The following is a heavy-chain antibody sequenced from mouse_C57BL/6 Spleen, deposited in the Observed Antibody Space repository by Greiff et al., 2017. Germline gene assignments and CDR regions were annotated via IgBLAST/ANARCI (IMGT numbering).Heavy chain of an antibody. Sequence: EVQVVESGGGLVKPGGSLKLSCAASGFTFSSYTMSWVRQTPEKRLEWVATISGGGGNTYYPDSVKGRFTISRDNAKNTLYLQMSSLRSEDTALYYCARQGRDAFDYWGQGTTLTVSS. V-gene: IGHV5-9*01. J-gene: IGHJ2*01. CDR3: ARQGRDAFDY. CDR2: ISGGGGNT. D-gene: IGHD3-3*01. CDR1: GFTFSSYT.